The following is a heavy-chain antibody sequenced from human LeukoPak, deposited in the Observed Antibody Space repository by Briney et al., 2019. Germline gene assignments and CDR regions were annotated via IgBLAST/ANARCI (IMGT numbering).Heavy chain of an antibody. CDR2: ISYDGSNK. D-gene: IGHD3-22*01. V-gene: IGHV3-30*18. CDR3: AKDVYYYDSSGLFDY. CDR1: GFTFSSYG. Sequence: GGSLRLSCAASGFTFSSYGMHWVRQAPGKGLEWVPVISYDGSNKYYADSVKGRFTISRDNSKNTLYLQMNSLRAEDTAVYYCAKDVYYYDSSGLFDYWGQGTLVTVSS. J-gene: IGHJ4*02.